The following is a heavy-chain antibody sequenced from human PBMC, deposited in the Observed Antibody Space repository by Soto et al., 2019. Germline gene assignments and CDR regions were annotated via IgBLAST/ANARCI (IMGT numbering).Heavy chain of an antibody. D-gene: IGHD2-2*02. CDR1: GFTFDDYA. CDR3: AKDMQGGYCSSTSCYNDDYYYGMDV. Sequence: EVQLVESGGGLVQPGRSLRLSCAASGFTFDDYAMHWVRQAPGKGLEWVSGISWNSGRIGYADSVKGRFTISRDNAKNSLYLQMNSLRAEDTALYYCAKDMQGGYCSSTSCYNDDYYYGMDVWGHGTTVTVSS. J-gene: IGHJ6*02. V-gene: IGHV3-9*01. CDR2: ISWNSGRI.